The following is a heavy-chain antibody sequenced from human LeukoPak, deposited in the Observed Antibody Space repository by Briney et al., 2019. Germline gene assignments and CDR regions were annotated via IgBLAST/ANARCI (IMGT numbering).Heavy chain of an antibody. CDR1: GGSLRTYY. J-gene: IGHJ4*02. Sequence: SETLSLTCTVSGGSLRTYYWSWIRQPPGKGLEWIGYIYYSRSTNYNPSLKSRVTISVDTSKNQFSLKLSSVTAADTAVYYCARGGVEMATITTFDYWGQGTLVTVSS. CDR2: IYYSRST. D-gene: IGHD5-12*01. CDR3: ARGGVEMATITTFDY. V-gene: IGHV4-59*01.